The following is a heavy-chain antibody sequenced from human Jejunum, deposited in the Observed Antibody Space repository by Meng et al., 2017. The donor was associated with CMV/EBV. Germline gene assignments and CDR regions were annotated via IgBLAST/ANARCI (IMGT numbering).Heavy chain of an antibody. CDR1: FTFNSYW. J-gene: IGHJ6*02. Sequence: FTFNSYWMHGVRQAPGKGLVWVSRINRDGTSTTYADSVKGRFTFSRDNAKSTLYLQLNSLRAEDTAVYYCARGGASDYYYYGLDVWGQGTTVTVSS. V-gene: IGHV3-74*01. CDR3: ARGGASDYYYYGLDV. CDR2: INRDGTST. D-gene: IGHD1-26*01.